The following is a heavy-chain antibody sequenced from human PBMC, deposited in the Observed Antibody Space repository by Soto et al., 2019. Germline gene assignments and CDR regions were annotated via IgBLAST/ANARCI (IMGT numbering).Heavy chain of an antibody. CDR3: ARTDCSSTSCYNYYYYGIDV. D-gene: IGHD2-2*01. CDR1: GYSFTKYG. J-gene: IGHJ6*02. CDR2: INPGNGDT. Sequence: ASVKVSCKTSGYSFTKYGLHWVRQAPGQRLEWMGWINPGNGDTKYSQKFQGRVTITRDTSATTAYMELSSLRSEDSAVFYCARTDCSSTSCYNYYYYGIDVWGQGTTVTVS. V-gene: IGHV1-3*01.